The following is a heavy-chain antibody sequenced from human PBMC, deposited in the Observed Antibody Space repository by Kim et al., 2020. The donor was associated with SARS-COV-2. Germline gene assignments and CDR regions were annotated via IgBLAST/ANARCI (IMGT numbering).Heavy chain of an antibody. Sequence: VDSVKGPFTIARDNAKNSLYLQVNSRRAVDTAVYYCARVFARGYSAMDVWGQGTTVTVSS. CDR3: ARVFARGYSAMDV. D-gene: IGHD2-15*01. V-gene: IGHV3-7*03. J-gene: IGHJ6*02.